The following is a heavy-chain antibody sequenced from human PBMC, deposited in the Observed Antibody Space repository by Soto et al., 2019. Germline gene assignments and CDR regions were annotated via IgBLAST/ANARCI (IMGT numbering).Heavy chain of an antibody. CDR1: GGSISSGGYY. CDR3: ARFVVAAGADY. J-gene: IGHJ4*02. V-gene: IGHV4-31*03. Sequence: QVQLQESGPGLVKPSQTLSLTCTVSGGSISSGGYYWSWIRQHPGKGLEWIGYIYYSGSTYYNPLLKSRVTISVDTSKNQCSLKLSSVTAADTAVYYCARFVVAAGADYWGQGTLVTVSS. D-gene: IGHD2-2*01. CDR2: IYYSGST.